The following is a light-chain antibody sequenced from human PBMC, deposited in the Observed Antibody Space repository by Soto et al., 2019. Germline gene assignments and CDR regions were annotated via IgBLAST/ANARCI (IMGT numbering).Light chain of an antibody. V-gene: IGLV2-23*02. CDR1: SSDFGNYNL. J-gene: IGLJ1*01. CDR2: EVN. Sequence: QSALTQPASVSVSPGQSITISCTGTSSDFGNYNLVSWYQQHPGKVPKLILFEVNKRPSGVSGRFSGSKSGNTASLTISGLQAEDEADYYCCSFTSSNTHVFRTGTKVTVL. CDR3: CSFTSSNTHV.